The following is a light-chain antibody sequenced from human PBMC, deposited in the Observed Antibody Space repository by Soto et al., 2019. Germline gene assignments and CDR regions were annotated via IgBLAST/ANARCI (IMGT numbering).Light chain of an antibody. CDR1: QSVSSN. V-gene: IGKV3-15*01. CDR3: QQYNNWPRWT. Sequence: EIVMTQSPATLSVSPGERATLSCRASQSVSSNLAWYQQKPGQAPRLLIYGASTRATGIPARFSGSGSGTEFTLTISSLQSEDFAVYYCQQYNNWPRWTFGQGTKMDTK. CDR2: GAS. J-gene: IGKJ1*01.